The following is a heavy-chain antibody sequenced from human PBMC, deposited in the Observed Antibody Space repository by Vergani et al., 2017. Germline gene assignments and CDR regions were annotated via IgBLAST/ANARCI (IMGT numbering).Heavy chain of an antibody. Sequence: QVQLVQSGAEVKKPGSSVKVSCKASGGTFSSYALNWVRQAPGQGLEWMGSIIPSLATTIYAQKFQGRVTITADESTSTAYMELSSLKSEDTAVFYCAGATFSGGSCYRGFEYWGQGSLITVSS. CDR1: GGTFSSYA. CDR3: AGATFSGGSCYRGFEY. J-gene: IGHJ4*02. D-gene: IGHD2-15*01. V-gene: IGHV1-69*11. CDR2: IIPSLATT.